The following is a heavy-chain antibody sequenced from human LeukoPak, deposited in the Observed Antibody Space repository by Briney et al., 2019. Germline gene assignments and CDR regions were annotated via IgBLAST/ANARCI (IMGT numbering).Heavy chain of an antibody. CDR2: IYYSGST. CDR3: ARDAVVVAATRWFYMDV. Sequence: PSETLSLTCTVSGGSLSSHYWSWIRQPPGKGLEWIGYIYYSGSTNYNPSLKSRVTISVDTSKNQFSLKLSSVTAADTAVYYCARDAVVVAATRWFYMDVWGKGTTVTVSS. J-gene: IGHJ6*03. V-gene: IGHV4-59*11. D-gene: IGHD2-15*01. CDR1: GGSLSSHY.